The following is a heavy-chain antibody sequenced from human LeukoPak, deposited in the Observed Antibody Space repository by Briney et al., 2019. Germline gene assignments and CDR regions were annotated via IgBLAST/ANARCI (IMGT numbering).Heavy chain of an antibody. Sequence: SETLSLTCTVSGGSISCGDYYWSWNRQPPGKGLEWIGYIYYSGSTYYNPSLKSRVTISVDTSKNQFSLKLSSVTAADTAVYYCAREGVLRYFDWLQNPYGMDVWGQGPTVTVSS. CDR1: GGSISCGDYY. V-gene: IGHV4-30-4*01. CDR3: AREGVLRYFDWLQNPYGMDV. CDR2: IYYSGST. D-gene: IGHD3-9*01. J-gene: IGHJ6*02.